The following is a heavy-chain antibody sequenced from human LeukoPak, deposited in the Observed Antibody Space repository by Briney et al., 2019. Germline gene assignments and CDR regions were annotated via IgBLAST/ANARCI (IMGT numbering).Heavy chain of an antibody. J-gene: IGHJ4*02. V-gene: IGHV3-48*04. CDR1: GLTFSTYS. CDR2: ISGTSSSI. Sequence: HSGGSLRLSCAASGLTFSTYSMSWVRQAPGKGLQWVSYISGTSSSIYYADSVKGRFTISRDNAKNSLYLQMNSLRAEDTAVYYCTSYSTIEASDYWGQGTLVTVSS. CDR3: TSYSTIEASDY. D-gene: IGHD2/OR15-2a*01.